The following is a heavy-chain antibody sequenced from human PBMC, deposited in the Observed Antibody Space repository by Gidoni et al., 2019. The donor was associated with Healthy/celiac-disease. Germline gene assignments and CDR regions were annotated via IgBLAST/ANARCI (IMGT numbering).Heavy chain of an antibody. CDR1: GFTFDDYA. J-gene: IGHJ4*02. V-gene: IGHV3-9*01. D-gene: IGHD3-10*01. Sequence: EVQLVESGGGLVQPGRSLRLSCAASGFTFDDYAMHWVRQAPGKGLEWVSGISWNSGSIGYADSVKGRFTISRDNAKNSLYLQMNSLRAEDTALYYCAKDAELLWFGELLNWGQGTLVTVSS. CDR3: AKDAELLWFGELLN. CDR2: ISWNSGSI.